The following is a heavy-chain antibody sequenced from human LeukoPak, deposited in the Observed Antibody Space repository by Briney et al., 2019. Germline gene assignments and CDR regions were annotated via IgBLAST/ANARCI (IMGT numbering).Heavy chain of an antibody. Sequence: ASVKVSCKASGYTFTSYYMHWVRQAPGQGLEWMGIINPSGGSTSYAQKFQGRVTMTTGTSTSTAYMELRSLRSDDTAVYYCARDTPDTAMVPPWFDPWGQGTLVTVSS. CDR3: ARDTPDTAMVPPWFDP. CDR2: INPSGGST. V-gene: IGHV1-46*01. CDR1: GYTFTSYY. J-gene: IGHJ5*02. D-gene: IGHD5-18*01.